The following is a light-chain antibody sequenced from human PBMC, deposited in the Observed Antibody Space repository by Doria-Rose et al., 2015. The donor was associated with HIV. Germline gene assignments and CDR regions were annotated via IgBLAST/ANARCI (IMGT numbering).Light chain of an antibody. CDR1: QSFSSTY. V-gene: IGKV3-20*01. CDR2: DGY. Sequence: TQSPGTLSLSPGDRATLSCRASQSFSSTYLAWYQQTPGQAPSLLIYDGYTRTTGIPDRFSASVSVTDFTLTIIRLEPEDFALYYGHQYGTSWTFGQGTKEEI. J-gene: IGKJ1*01. CDR3: HQYGTSWT.